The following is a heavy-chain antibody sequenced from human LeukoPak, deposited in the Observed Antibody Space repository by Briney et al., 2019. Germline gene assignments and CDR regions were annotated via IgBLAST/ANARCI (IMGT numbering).Heavy chain of an antibody. CDR2: ISGYNGNT. CDR1: GYTFTTYG. D-gene: IGHD1-26*01. J-gene: IGHJ6*02. V-gene: IGHV1-18*01. Sequence: ASVKVSCRASGYTFTTYGISWVRQAPGQGLEWMGWISGYNGNTNYAQKFRGRVTMTTDTSTTTVYMELRSLRSDDTAVYYCARYSGSSGSYYYGMDVWGQGTTVTVSS. CDR3: ARYSGSSGSYYYGMDV.